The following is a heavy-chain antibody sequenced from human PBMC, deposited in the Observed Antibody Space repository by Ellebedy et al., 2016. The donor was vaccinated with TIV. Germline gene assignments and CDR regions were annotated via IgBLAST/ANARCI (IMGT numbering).Heavy chain of an antibody. Sequence: SETLSLTCTVSGGSISSYYWSWIRQPPGKGLEWIGYIYYSGSTNYNPSLKSRVTISVDTSKNQFSLKLSSVTAADTAVYYCARAPPRYCSSTSCPLWDPTTASAEWGQGTLVTVSS. CDR3: ARAPPRYCSSTSCPLWDPTTASAE. CDR1: GGSISSYY. V-gene: IGHV4-59*12. CDR2: IYYSGST. D-gene: IGHD2-2*01. J-gene: IGHJ4*02.